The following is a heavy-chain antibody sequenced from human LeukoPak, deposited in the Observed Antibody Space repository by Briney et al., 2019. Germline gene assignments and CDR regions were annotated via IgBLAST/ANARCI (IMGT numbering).Heavy chain of an antibody. D-gene: IGHD1-26*01. Sequence: SGPALVKPTQTLTLTCTFSGFSLSTSGMCVSWIRQPPGKALEWLARIDWDDDKYYSTSLKTRLTISKDTSKNQVVLTMTNMDPVDTATYYCARFRIMGATGWFDPWGQGTLVTVSS. CDR1: GFSLSTSGMC. J-gene: IGHJ5*02. CDR3: ARFRIMGATGWFDP. CDR2: IDWDDDK. V-gene: IGHV2-70*11.